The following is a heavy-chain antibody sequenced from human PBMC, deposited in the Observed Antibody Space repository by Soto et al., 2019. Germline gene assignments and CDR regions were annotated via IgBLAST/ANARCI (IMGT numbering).Heavy chain of an antibody. J-gene: IGHJ4*02. CDR2: IYYSGST. D-gene: IGHD6-19*01. CDR1: GGSISSSSYY. V-gene: IGHV4-39*01. Sequence: SETLSLTCTVSGGSISSSSYYWGWIRQPPGKGLEWIGSIYYSGSTYYNPSLKSRVTISVDTSKNQFSLKLSSVTAADTAVYYCARRGSSGWYFYWGQGTLVTVSS. CDR3: ARRGSSGWYFY.